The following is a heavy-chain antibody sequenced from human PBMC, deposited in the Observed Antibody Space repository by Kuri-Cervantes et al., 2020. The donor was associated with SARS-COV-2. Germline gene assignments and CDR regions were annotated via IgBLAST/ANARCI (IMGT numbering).Heavy chain of an antibody. J-gene: IGHJ2*01. CDR1: GGSISSYY. CDR2: IYTSGST. Sequence: SETLSLTCTVSGGSISSYYWSWIRQPAGKGLEWIGRIYTSGSTNYNPSLKSRVTISVDTPNNQFSLRLSSVTAADTAVYYCARCSRIVADYWYFDVWGRGTLVAVSS. D-gene: IGHD1-26*01. CDR3: ARCSRIVADYWYFDV. V-gene: IGHV4-4*07.